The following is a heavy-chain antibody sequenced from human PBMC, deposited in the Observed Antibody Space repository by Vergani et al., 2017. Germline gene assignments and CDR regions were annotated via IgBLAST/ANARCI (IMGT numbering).Heavy chain of an antibody. D-gene: IGHD1-26*01. CDR3: ASSSRFPQWELLHAFDI. CDR2: ISSSSSYT. CDR1: GFTFSDYY. Sequence: VQLLESGGGLVQPGGSLRLSCAASGFTFSDYYMSWIRQAPGKGLEWVSYISSSSSYTNYADSVKGRFTISRDNAKNSLYLQMNSLRAEDTAVYYCASSSRFPQWELLHAFDIWGQGTMVTVSS. V-gene: IGHV3-11*03. J-gene: IGHJ3*02.